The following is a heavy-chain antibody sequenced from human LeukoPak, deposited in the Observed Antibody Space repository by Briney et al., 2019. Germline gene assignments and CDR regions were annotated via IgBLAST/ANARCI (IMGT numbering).Heavy chain of an antibody. D-gene: IGHD3-16*01. CDR1: GGSISSSSYY. J-gene: IGHJ3*02. V-gene: IGHV4-61*01. CDR3: ARDLASEDAFDI. CDR2: FYYSGST. Sequence: PSETLSLTCTVSGGSISSSSYYWGWIRQPPGKGLEWIGYFYYSGSTNYNPSLKSRVTISVDTSKNQFSLKLSSVTAADTAVYYCARDLASEDAFDIWGQGTMVTVSS.